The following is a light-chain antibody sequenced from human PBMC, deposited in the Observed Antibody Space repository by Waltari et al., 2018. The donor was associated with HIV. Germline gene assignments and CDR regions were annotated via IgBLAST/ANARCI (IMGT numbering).Light chain of an antibody. J-gene: IGKJ4*01. V-gene: IGKV1-16*02. CDR1: QDVSNY. CDR3: QQYRAYPLT. CDR2: AAS. Sequence: DIQLTQSPSSLSASVGARVTSTCRASQDVSNYLAWFQQKPGEPPKSLIYAASSLQSGVPSKFSGSGSGTHFALTISSLQPEDFATYYCQQYRAYPLTFGGGTNVE.